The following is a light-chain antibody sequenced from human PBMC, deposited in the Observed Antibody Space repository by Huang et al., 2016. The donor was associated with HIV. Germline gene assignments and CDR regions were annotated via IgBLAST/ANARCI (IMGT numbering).Light chain of an antibody. V-gene: IGKV3-15*01. CDR3: QQYNNWPPNT. CDR2: GAS. Sequence: EIVMTKSPATLSVSPGERATLYCRASQSVSINLAWYQHKPGQPPRLLIHGASTRATGIPARFSGSGSGTEFTLTISTLQSEDFAVYYCQQYNNWPPNTFGQGTKLEIK. CDR1: QSVSIN. J-gene: IGKJ2*01.